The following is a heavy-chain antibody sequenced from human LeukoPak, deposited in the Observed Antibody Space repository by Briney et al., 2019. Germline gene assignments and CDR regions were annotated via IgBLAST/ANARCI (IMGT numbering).Heavy chain of an antibody. V-gene: IGHV4-59*01. CDR2: IYYSGST. D-gene: IGHD3-3*02. J-gene: IGHJ3*02. CDR3: AGGILGGAFDI. CDR1: GGSISSYY. Sequence: PSETLSLTCTVSGGSISSYYWSWIRQPPGKGLEWIGYIYYSGSTNYNPSLKSRVTISVDTSKNQFSLKLSSVTAADTAVYYCAGGILGGAFDIWGQGTMVTVSS.